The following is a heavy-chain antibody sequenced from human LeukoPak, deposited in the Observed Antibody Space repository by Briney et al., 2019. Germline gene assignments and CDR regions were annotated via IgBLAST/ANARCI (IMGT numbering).Heavy chain of an antibody. Sequence: PGESLRLSCAASGITFSSYGMSWVRQAPGKGLEWVSSISSTGGTTYYADSVKGRFTISRDNSKNTLYLQMNSLRAEDTAVYYCAKVGGVIAPFDYWGQGTLVTVSS. J-gene: IGHJ4*02. CDR3: AKVGGVIAPFDY. D-gene: IGHD3-16*02. CDR1: GITFSSYG. CDR2: ISSTGGTT. V-gene: IGHV3-23*01.